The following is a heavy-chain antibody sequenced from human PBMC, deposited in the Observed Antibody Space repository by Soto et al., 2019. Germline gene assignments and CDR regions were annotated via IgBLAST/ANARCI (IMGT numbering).Heavy chain of an antibody. CDR2: IKQDGSEK. V-gene: IGHV3-7*01. CDR3: ARARRGYSGFPSMYAFDI. J-gene: IGHJ3*02. Sequence: GGSLRLSCAASGFTFSSYWMSWVRQAPGKGLEWVANIKQDGSEKYYVDSVKGRFTISRDNAKNTLYLQMNSLRAEDTAVYYCARARRGYSGFPSMYAFDIWGQGTMVTVSS. CDR1: GFTFSSYW. D-gene: IGHD5-12*01.